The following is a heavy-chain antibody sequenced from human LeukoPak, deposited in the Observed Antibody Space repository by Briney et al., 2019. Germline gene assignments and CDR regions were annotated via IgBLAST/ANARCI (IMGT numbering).Heavy chain of an antibody. V-gene: IGHV4-4*07. D-gene: IGHD5-24*01. J-gene: IGHJ4*02. CDR1: GGSISSYY. Sequence: SETLSLTCTVSGGSISSYYWSWIRQPAGKGLEWIGRIYTSGSTYYNPSLKSRVTISVDTSKNQFSLKLSSVTAADTAVYYCASSVDGYLHFDYWGQGTLVTVSS. CDR3: ASSVDGYLHFDY. CDR2: IYTSGST.